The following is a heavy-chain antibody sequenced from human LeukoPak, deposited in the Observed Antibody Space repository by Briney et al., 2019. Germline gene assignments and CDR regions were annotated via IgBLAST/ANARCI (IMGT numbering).Heavy chain of an antibody. CDR2: ITPNSGDT. Sequence: ASVKVSCKASGYTFTDYYMHWVRQAPGQGLEWMGRITPNSGDTNYAQKFQGRVTMTRDTSISTAYMELSRLRSDDTAVYYCARVGHRYDFDYWGQGTLVTVSS. D-gene: IGHD1-14*01. J-gene: IGHJ4*02. V-gene: IGHV1-2*06. CDR3: ARVGHRYDFDY. CDR1: GYTFTDYY.